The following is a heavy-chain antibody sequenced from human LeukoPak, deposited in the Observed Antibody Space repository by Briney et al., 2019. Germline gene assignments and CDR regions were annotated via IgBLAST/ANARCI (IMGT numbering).Heavy chain of an antibody. Sequence: ASVKVSCKASGYTFTGYSIYWVRQTPGQKLEWMGWINPKTGTANSAQKFQGRVTMTRDTSISTVYMEVRSLRSDDTALYYCARGYYRSETYSNVPLWSGGEGTLVIVSS. V-gene: IGHV1-2*02. CDR3: ARGYYRSETYSNVPLWS. J-gene: IGHJ4*02. CDR1: GYTFTGYS. CDR2: INPKTGTA. D-gene: IGHD3-10*01.